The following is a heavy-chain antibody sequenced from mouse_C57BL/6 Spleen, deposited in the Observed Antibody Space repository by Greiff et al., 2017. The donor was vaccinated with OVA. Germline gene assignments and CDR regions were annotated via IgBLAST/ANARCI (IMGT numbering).Heavy chain of an antibody. CDR1: GYTFTSYY. D-gene: IGHD1-1*01. V-gene: IGHV1-85*01. CDR3: ARSGGVYYYGSSSYYYAMDY. Sequence: QVQLQQSGPELVKPGASVKLSCKASGYTFTSYYINWVKQRPGQGLEWIGWIYPIDGSTKYNEKFKGKATLTVDTSSSTAYMELHSLTSEDSAVYFCARSGGVYYYGSSSYYYAMDYWGQGTSVTVSS. J-gene: IGHJ4*01. CDR2: IYPIDGST.